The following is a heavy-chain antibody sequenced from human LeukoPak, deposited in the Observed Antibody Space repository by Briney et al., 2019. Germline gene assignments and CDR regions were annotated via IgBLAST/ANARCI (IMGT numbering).Heavy chain of an antibody. J-gene: IGHJ4*02. D-gene: IGHD3-16*01. V-gene: IGHV3-74*01. Sequence: PGGSLRLSCAASGFIFTNYWMHWIRQAPGKGLVWVSHIHNDGTRTSYMDSVKGRFTISRDNSKNTLYLQMNSLRAEDTAVYYCAKDSILGCDTNRCLEGFDNWGQGTLVTVSS. CDR2: IHNDGTRT. CDR3: AKDSILGCDTNRCLEGFDN. CDR1: GFIFTNYW.